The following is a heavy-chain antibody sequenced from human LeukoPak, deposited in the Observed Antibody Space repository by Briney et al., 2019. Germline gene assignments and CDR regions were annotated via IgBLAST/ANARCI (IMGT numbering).Heavy chain of an antibody. CDR1: GGSFSGYY. D-gene: IGHD1-1*01. CDR3: ARARAGNFDY. V-gene: IGHV4-34*01. J-gene: IGHJ4*02. CDR2: INHSGST. Sequence: SETLSLTCAVYGGSFSGYYWSWIRQPPGKGLEWIGEINHSGSTNYNPSLKSRDTISVDTSKNQFSLKLSSVTAADTAVYYCARARAGNFDYWGQGTLVTVSS.